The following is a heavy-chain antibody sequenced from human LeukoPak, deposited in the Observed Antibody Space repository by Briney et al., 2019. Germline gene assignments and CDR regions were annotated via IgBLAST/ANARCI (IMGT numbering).Heavy chain of an antibody. D-gene: IGHD3-22*01. J-gene: IGHJ5*02. CDR2: IKQDGSEK. CDR1: GFTFSSYW. V-gene: IGHV3-7*01. Sequence: GGSLRLSCAASGFTFSSYWMSWVRQAPGKGLEWVANIKQDGSEKYYVDSVKGRFTISRDNAKNSLYLQMNGLGAEDTAVYYCAKDLLSRLDYYGSSGYYSPLGTWGQGTLVTVSS. CDR3: AKDLLSRLDYYGSSGYYSPLGT.